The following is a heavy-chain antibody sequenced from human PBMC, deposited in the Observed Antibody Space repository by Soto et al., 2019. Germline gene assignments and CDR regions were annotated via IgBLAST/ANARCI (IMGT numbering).Heavy chain of an antibody. CDR2: VFYTEST. CDR3: GRFNGPLLYI. D-gene: IGHD2-8*01. Sequence: QVQLQESGPGLVKPSETLSLTCTVSGDSINSYSWSWIRQPPGKGLEWIGYVFYTESTNYNPSLKRRVPISVDTSQNQVPLKPSSVNAGDTAGYYCGRFNGPLLYILGQGTMVTVSS. V-gene: IGHV4-59*08. CDR1: GDSINSYS. J-gene: IGHJ3*02.